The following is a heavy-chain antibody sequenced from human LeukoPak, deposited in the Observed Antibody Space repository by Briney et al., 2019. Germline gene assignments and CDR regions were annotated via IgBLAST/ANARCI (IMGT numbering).Heavy chain of an antibody. Sequence: GGSLRLSCAACGFTFSSYWMHWVRQVPGKGLVWVSRINTDGSSTSYADSVKGRFTISRDNAKNTLYLQMNSLRAEDTAVYYCVRDLVAGTTPDYWGQGTLVTVSS. D-gene: IGHD6-19*01. CDR1: GFTFSSYW. CDR3: VRDLVAGTTPDY. V-gene: IGHV3-74*01. J-gene: IGHJ4*02. CDR2: INTDGSST.